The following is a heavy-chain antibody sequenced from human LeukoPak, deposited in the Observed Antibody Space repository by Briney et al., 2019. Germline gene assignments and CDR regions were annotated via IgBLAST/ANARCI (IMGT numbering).Heavy chain of an antibody. V-gene: IGHV4-59*01. J-gene: IGHJ2*01. CDR3: ARVYYSSSYDYWYFDL. D-gene: IGHD6-13*01. CDR1: GGSISSYY. CDR2: KDYSGST. Sequence: ETLSLTCTVSGGSISSYYWSWIRQPPGKGLEWIGYKDYSGSTNYNRSLKSRVTISVDTSKNQFSLKLSSVTAADTAVYYCARVYYSSSYDYWYFDLWGRGTLVTVSS.